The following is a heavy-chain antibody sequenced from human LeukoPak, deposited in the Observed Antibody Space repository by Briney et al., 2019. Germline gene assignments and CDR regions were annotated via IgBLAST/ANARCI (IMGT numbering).Heavy chain of an antibody. CDR2: IYQSGSS. D-gene: IGHD3-16*01. V-gene: IGHV4-4*02. J-gene: IGHJ4*02. CDR1: GGSIGSRNW. Sequence: SETLSLTCAVSGGSIGSRNWWSWVRQPPGKGLQWIGEIYQSGSSIYNPSLRSRVTMSVDRSKDQLSLKLTSVTAADTAVYYCARGIGAADFWGQGILVTVSS. CDR3: ARGIGAADF.